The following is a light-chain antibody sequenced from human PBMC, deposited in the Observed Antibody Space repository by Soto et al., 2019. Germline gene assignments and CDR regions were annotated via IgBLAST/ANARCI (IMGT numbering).Light chain of an antibody. CDR1: QSFSSSY. V-gene: IGKV3-20*01. Sequence: EIVLTQSPGTLSVSPGERATLSCRASQSFSSSYLAWYQQKPGQAPRLLIYETSSRATGIPDRLSGSGSQTDFTLTISRLEPEDFAVYYCQQYGNSPRTFGQWPNVDIX. CDR2: ETS. J-gene: IGKJ1*01. CDR3: QQYGNSPRT.